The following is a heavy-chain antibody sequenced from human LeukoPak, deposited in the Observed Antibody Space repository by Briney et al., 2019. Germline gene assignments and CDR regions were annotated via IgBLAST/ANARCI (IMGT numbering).Heavy chain of an antibody. J-gene: IGHJ5*02. Sequence: GGSLRLSCAASGFSFSSFAMTWVRQAPGKGLEWVSSITGGHYATYNTDSVKGRFTISRDNAKNTLYLQMNSLRADDTAIYYCTKDPNDDYIGAFGPWGQGTLVTVSS. CDR1: GFSFSSFA. D-gene: IGHD4-17*01. V-gene: IGHV3-23*01. CDR3: TKDPNDDYIGAFGP. CDR2: ITGGHYAT.